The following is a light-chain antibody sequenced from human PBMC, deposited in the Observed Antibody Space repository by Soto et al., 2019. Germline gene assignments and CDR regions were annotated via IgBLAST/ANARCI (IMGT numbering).Light chain of an antibody. Sequence: QSVLTQPPSASGTPGQRITIFCYGSTSNIESHTVNWYQQVPGTAPKLLINTNNQRPSGVPDRFSGSKSGNTASLTISGLQAADEADYYCSLYTSENTYVFGTGTKVTVL. CDR1: TSNIESHT. V-gene: IGLV1-44*01. J-gene: IGLJ1*01. CDR3: SLYTSENTYV. CDR2: TNN.